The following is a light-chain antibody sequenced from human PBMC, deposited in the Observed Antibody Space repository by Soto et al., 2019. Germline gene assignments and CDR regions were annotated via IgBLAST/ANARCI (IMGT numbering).Light chain of an antibody. CDR1: QTSDNY. V-gene: IGKV1-39*01. CDR2: GAS. CDR3: HQTHSTPQT. J-gene: IGKJ1*01. Sequence: DIRMTQSPSSLSASVGDRVTITCRASQTSDNYLNWYQQKPGKAPKLLIFGASRLQSGVPSRFSGSGSGTDFTLNISSLQPEDFATYYCHQTHSTPQTFGQGTNVEIK.